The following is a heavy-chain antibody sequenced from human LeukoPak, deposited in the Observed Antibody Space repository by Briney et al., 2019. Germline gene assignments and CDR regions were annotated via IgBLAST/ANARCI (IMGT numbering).Heavy chain of an antibody. V-gene: IGHV4-59*12. CDR1: GGSISSFY. Sequence: SETLSLTCTVSGGSISSFYWSWIRQPPTKGLEWIGYIYYSGSTNYNPSLKSRVTISVDTSKSQFSLKLPSVTAADTAVYYCGRTWGYYFDYWGQGTLVTVSS. CDR3: GRTWGYYFDY. J-gene: IGHJ4*02. CDR2: IYYSGST. D-gene: IGHD3-16*01.